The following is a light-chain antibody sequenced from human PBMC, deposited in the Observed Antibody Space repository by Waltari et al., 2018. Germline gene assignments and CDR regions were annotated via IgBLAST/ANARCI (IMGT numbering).Light chain of an antibody. CDR1: SSDIGGYNY. Sequence: QSGLTQPASVSGPPGQSITISCTGSSSDIGGYNYVSWYQQHPGKAPKLIIYDVTKRPSGVSNRSSASKSGDTASLTISGLQAEDEADYDCNSFRSSDTYVFGTGTRVTVL. CDR3: NSFRSSDTYV. J-gene: IGLJ1*01. V-gene: IGLV2-14*01. CDR2: DVT.